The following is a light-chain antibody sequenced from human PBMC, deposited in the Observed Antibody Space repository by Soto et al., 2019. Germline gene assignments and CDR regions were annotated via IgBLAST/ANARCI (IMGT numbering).Light chain of an antibody. V-gene: IGKV1-39*01. CDR1: QGIRND. CDR3: QQHYNTPRT. Sequence: IQVTRSPSPLSASVGDRITITFRASQGIRNDLGWYQQKPGKAPTLLIYTASNLQSGVPSRFSGSGSGTHFTLTISSLQPEDFATYSCQQHYNTPRTFGHGTQVDIK. J-gene: IGKJ1*01. CDR2: TAS.